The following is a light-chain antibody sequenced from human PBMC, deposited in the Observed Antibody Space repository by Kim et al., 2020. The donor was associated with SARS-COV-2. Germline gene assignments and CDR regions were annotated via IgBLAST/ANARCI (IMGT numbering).Light chain of an antibody. CDR3: NSRDSSGNHLV. CDR1: SLRNYY. J-gene: IGLJ3*02. V-gene: IGLV3-19*01. CDR2: GRN. Sequence: ALGQKVRITCQGDSLRNYYDSWYQQKPRQAPVVVIYGRNDRPSGIPDRFSGSNSGNTASLTITGAQAEDEANYYCNSRDSSGNHLVFGGGTQLTVL.